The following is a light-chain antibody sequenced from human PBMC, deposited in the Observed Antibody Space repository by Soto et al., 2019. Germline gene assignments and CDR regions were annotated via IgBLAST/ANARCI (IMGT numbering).Light chain of an antibody. J-gene: IGKJ1*01. CDR1: ENVASNF. CDR2: DAS. CDR3: RQYAISTGT. Sequence: IVLTQSPGTLSLSPGERATLSCRASENVASNFLAWYQQKPDQAPRLLIFDASRRANDSPDRFIGSGSGTDFTLIISRLEPEEFAVYHCRQYAISTGTFGQGTKVEV. V-gene: IGKV3-20*01.